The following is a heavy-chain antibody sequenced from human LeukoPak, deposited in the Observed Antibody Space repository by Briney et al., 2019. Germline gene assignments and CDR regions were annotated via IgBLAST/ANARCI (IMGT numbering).Heavy chain of an antibody. CDR3: AREDSSGWYYFDY. Sequence: GASVKVSCKASGYTFTSYAMHWVRQAPGQRLEWMRWINAGNGNTKYSQEFQGRVTITRDTSASTAYMELSSLRSEDMAVYYCAREDSSGWYYFDYWGQGTLVTVSS. CDR2: INAGNGNT. J-gene: IGHJ4*02. CDR1: GYTFTSYA. V-gene: IGHV1-3*03. D-gene: IGHD6-19*01.